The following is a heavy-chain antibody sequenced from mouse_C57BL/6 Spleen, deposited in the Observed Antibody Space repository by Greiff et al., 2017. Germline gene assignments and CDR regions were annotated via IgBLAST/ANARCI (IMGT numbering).Heavy chain of an antibody. V-gene: IGHV1-76*01. CDR3: ARSPFYDGYYPYYFDY. CDR2: IYPGSGNT. CDR1: GYTFTDYY. Sequence: VQLQQSGAELVRPGASVKLSCKASGYTFTDYYINWVKQRPGQGLEWIARIYPGSGNTYYNEKFKGKATLTAEKSSSTAYMQLSSLTSEDSAVYFCARSPFYDGYYPYYFDYWGQGTTLTVSS. D-gene: IGHD2-3*01. J-gene: IGHJ2*01.